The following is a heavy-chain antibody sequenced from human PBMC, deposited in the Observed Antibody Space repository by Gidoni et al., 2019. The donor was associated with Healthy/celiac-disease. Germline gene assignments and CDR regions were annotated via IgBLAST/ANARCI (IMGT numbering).Heavy chain of an antibody. J-gene: IGHJ6*02. CDR3: AKDGFTVTTSEYYYYGMDV. D-gene: IGHD4-4*01. CDR1: GFTFDAYA. CDR2: ISWNSGSI. V-gene: IGHV3-9*01. Sequence: EVQLVESGGGLVQPGRSLRLPCAASGFTFDAYATHWVRQAPGKGLGWVSGISWNSGSIGYADSVKGRFTISRDNAKNSLYLQMNSLRAEDTALYYCAKDGFTVTTSEYYYYGMDVWGQGTTVTVSS.